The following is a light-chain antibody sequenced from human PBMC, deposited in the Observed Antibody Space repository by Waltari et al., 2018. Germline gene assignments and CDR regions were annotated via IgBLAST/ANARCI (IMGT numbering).Light chain of an antibody. Sequence: SFVLTQPPSVSVAPGQTATITCGGNSIGSNIVHWYQQKPGQAPVVVIYDDTYRPSGIPDRFSGSNSGNTATLTISRVEAGDDADYYCQVWDGSTDHRVFGGGTKLTVL. CDR3: QVWDGSTDHRV. J-gene: IGLJ3*02. CDR2: DDT. CDR1: SIGSNI. V-gene: IGLV3-21*02.